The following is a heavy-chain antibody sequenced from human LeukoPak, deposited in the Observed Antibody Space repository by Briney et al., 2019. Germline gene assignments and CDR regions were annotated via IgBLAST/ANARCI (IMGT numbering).Heavy chain of an antibody. CDR1: GYTFTGYY. CDR3: ARATRGNYDILTGSNQHFDY. V-gene: IGHV1-2*02. J-gene: IGHJ4*02. D-gene: IGHD3-9*01. Sequence: ASVKVSCKASGYTFTGYYMHWVRQAPGQGLEWMGWINPNSGGTNYAQKFQGRVTMTRDTSISTAYIELSRLRSDDTAVYYCARATRGNYDILTGSNQHFDYWGQGTLVTVSS. CDR2: INPNSGGT.